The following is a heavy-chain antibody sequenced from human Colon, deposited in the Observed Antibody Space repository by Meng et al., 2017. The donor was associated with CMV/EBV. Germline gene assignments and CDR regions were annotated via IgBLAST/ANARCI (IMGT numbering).Heavy chain of an antibody. D-gene: IGHD6-19*01. V-gene: IGHV3-11*01. CDR3: ARDSWTSGWYTAY. Sequence: GGSLRLSCAASGFSFSDSYMSWIQQAPGTGLEWVASISGHGATLNYADSVRGRFTISRDNAKNALYLQMNSLRAGDTALYYCARDSWTSGWYTAYWGQGTLVTVSS. CDR2: ISGHGATL. J-gene: IGHJ4*02. CDR1: GFSFSDSY.